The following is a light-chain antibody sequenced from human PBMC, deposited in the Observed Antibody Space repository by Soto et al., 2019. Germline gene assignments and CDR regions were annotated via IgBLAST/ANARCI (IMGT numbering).Light chain of an antibody. J-gene: IGKJ3*01. Sequence: EAVMTQSPATLSVSPGERATLSCRASQSVRSYVAWYQQKPGQAPRLLMYGASTRATGVPTRFSGSGSGTVFTLTVNGLEPEDFAVYYCQQYGTSPFTFGPGTKVDIK. CDR3: QQYGTSPFT. CDR1: QSVRSY. V-gene: IGKV3-15*01. CDR2: GAS.